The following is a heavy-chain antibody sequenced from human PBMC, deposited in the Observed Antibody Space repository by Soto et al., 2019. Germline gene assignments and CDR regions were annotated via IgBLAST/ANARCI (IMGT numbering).Heavy chain of an antibody. D-gene: IGHD4-17*01. CDR2: AHQSGRT. V-gene: IGHV4-4*02. CDR3: ARSEATVPDC. Sequence: SETLSLTCTVSGGSMTSSNWWNWVRQSPGKGLEWIGEAHQSGRTNYNPSLKSRVTISVDKSKNHFSLNLSSLTAADTAVYYCARSEATVPDCWGQGTLVT. CDR1: GGSMTSSNW. J-gene: IGHJ4*02.